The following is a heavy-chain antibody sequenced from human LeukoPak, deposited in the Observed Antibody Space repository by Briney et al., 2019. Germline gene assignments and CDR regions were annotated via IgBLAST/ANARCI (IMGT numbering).Heavy chain of an antibody. V-gene: IGHV4-59*01. J-gene: IGHJ4*02. D-gene: IGHD4-17*01. CDR2: IHYSGRT. CDR1: GTSISSYY. CDR3: ASRTPNRGDYIPYFDY. Sequence: SETLSLTCSVSGTSISSYYWTWIRQPPGKGLEWIGYIHYSGRTKYNPSLKSRVTISADTSKNQFSLKLSSVTAADTAVYYCASRTPNRGDYIPYFDYWGQGTLVTVSS.